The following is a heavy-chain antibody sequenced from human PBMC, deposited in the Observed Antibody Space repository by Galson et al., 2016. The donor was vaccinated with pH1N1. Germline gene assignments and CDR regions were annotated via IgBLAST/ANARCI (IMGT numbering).Heavy chain of an antibody. D-gene: IGHD3-22*01. V-gene: IGHV1-69*13. J-gene: IGHJ2*01. CDR1: GGTFGSYG. CDR3: AREDYYDTDLSDWYFDL. CDR2: IIPIFNTV. Sequence: SVKVSCKASGGTFGSYGINWVRQAPGQGLEWMGGIIPIFNTVKYAQNFQGRVTITADESTTTAYMELSSLRSEDTAIYYYAREDYYDTDLSDWYFDLWGRCTLLTVSS.